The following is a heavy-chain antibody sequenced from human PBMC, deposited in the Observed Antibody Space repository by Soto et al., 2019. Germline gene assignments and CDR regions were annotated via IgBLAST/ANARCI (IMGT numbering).Heavy chain of an antibody. D-gene: IGHD6-19*01. J-gene: IGHJ4*02. Sequence: EVQLLESGGGLVQPGGSLRLSCAASGFTFSSYAMSWVRQAPGKGLEWVSAISGGGGSTYYADSVKGRFTISRDNSKNTLYLQMNSLRAEDTAVYYCAIVDIAVAAFDYWGQGTLVTVYS. CDR1: GFTFSSYA. CDR3: AIVDIAVAAFDY. CDR2: ISGGGGST. V-gene: IGHV3-23*01.